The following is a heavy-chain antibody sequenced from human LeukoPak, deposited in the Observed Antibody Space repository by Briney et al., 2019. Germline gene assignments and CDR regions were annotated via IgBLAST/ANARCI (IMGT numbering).Heavy chain of an antibody. CDR2: INPSGGST. Sequence: GASVKVSCKASGYTFTSYYMHWVRQAPGQGLEWMGIINPSGGSTSYAQKFQGRVTMTRDTSTSTVYMELSSLRSEDTAVYYCARDGGLFSAASRYGMGVWGQGTTVTVSS. CDR3: ARDGGLFSAASRYGMGV. CDR1: GYTFTSYY. V-gene: IGHV1-46*01. D-gene: IGHD6-13*01. J-gene: IGHJ6*02.